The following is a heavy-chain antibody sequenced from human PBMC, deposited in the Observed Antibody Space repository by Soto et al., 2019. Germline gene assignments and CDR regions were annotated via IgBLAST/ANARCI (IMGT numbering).Heavy chain of an antibody. CDR2: IKEDGSAK. CDR1: GFIFSRYW. Sequence: EVQLVESGGGLVQPGGSLRLSCEASGFIFSRYWMSWVRQAPGQGLEWVAKIKEDGSAKYYVDSVKGRFTISRDNAGNSLYLQMNSLRADDTAVYYCGRDRGGGTYDYWGQGTLVTVSS. J-gene: IGHJ4*02. CDR3: GRDRGGGTYDY. D-gene: IGHD1-26*01. V-gene: IGHV3-7*05.